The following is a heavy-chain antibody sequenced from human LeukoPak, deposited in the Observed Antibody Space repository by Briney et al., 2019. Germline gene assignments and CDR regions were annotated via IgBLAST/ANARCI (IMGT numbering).Heavy chain of an antibody. CDR3: AITLALTY. CDR1: GFTFSGYW. J-gene: IGHJ4*02. CDR2: IKQDGSET. Sequence: GGSLILSCAASGFTFSGYWMTWVRQSPGKGLEWVANIKQDGSETYYVDSVKGRFTISRDDVKNSLYLQMNSLRADDTAVYYCAITLALTYWGQGTLVTVSS. V-gene: IGHV3-7*01.